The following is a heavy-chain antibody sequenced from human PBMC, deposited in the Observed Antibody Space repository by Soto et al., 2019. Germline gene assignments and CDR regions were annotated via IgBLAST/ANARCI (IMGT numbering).Heavy chain of an antibody. D-gene: IGHD1-1*01. V-gene: IGHV3-48*01. Sequence: GGSLRLSCAASGFTFSTHSMNWVRQAPVKGLEWISYITSTCVTMYSDSVKGRFTISRDNAKNSLYLQMNSLRVEDTAVYFCVGEVGFQLIYWGQGTLVTVSS. CDR2: ITSTCVTM. CDR1: GFTFSTHS. J-gene: IGHJ4*02. CDR3: VGEVGFQLIY.